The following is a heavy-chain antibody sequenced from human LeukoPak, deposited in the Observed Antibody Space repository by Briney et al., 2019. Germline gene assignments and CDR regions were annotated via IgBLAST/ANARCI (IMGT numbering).Heavy chain of an antibody. D-gene: IGHD6-19*01. J-gene: IGHJ4*02. CDR3: APDPAWGYISVLYANDY. CDR1: GYTVIRYD. CDR2: MNPNSGNT. Sequence: VASVKVSCKASGYTVIRYDINRVRQATGQGLEWMGWMNPNSGNTGYAQKFQGRVTMTRNTSISTAYMELSSLRSEDTAVCYCAPDPAWGYISVLYANDYWGQGTRVTVSS. V-gene: IGHV1-8*01.